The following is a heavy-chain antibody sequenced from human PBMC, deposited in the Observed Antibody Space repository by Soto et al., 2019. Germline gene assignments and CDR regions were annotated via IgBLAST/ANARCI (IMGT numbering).Heavy chain of an antibody. D-gene: IGHD5-18*01. V-gene: IGHV4-61*01. J-gene: IGHJ5*01. CDR2: IYYSGST. Sequence: SETLSLTCTVSGHSVTSGSYYCGWNRQPPGKGLEWIGHIYYSGSTNYSPSLKSRVTISLDTSNNQFSLKVTSVTAADTAVYYCAMIPVDTSMIYWFDPWGQGTRVTVS. CDR1: GHSVTSGSYY. CDR3: AMIPVDTSMIYWFDP.